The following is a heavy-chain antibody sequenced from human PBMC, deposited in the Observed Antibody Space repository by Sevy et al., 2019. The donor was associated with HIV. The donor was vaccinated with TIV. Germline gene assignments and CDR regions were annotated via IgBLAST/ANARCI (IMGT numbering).Heavy chain of an antibody. CDR3: TTATYYYDSSGYSGNY. V-gene: IGHV3-15*01. Sequence: GGSLRLSCAASGFTFSNAWMSWVRQAPGKGLEWVGRIKSKTDGGTTDYATPVKGRFTISRDDSKNTLYLQMNSLKTEDTAVYYCTTATYYYDSSGYSGNYWGQGTLVTVSS. CDR1: GFTFSNAW. CDR2: IKSKTDGGTT. D-gene: IGHD3-22*01. J-gene: IGHJ4*02.